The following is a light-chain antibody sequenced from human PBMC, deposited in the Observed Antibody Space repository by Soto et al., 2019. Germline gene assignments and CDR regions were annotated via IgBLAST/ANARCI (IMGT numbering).Light chain of an antibody. V-gene: IGLV1-44*01. CDR3: AAWDDSLNGVV. CDR1: NANIGSNT. J-gene: IGLJ2*01. CDR2: SNN. Sequence: QSVLTQPPSASGTPGQRVTISCSGSNANIGSNTVNWYQQLPGTAHKLLIYSNNPRPSGVPDRFSGSKSGTSASLAISGLQSDDEADYYCAAWDDSLNGVVFGGGTKVTVL.